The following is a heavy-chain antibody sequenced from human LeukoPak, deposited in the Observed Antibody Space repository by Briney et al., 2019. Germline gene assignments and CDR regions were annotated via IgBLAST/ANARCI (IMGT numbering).Heavy chain of an antibody. Sequence: SVKVSCKASGGTFSSYAISWVRQAPGQGLEWMGRIIPILGIANYAQKFQGRVTMTEDTSTDTAYMELSSLRSEDTAVYYCATDIWIFDYWGQGTLVTVSS. J-gene: IGHJ4*02. CDR1: GGTFSSYA. V-gene: IGHV1-69*04. CDR3: ATDIWIFDY. D-gene: IGHD1-1*01. CDR2: IIPILGIA.